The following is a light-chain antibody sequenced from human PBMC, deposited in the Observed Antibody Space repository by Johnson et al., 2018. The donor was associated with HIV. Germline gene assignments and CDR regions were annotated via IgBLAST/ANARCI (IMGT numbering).Light chain of an antibody. V-gene: IGLV1-51*02. CDR3: GTWDTSLGAGGV. CDR1: SSNIANKY. CDR2: ENT. J-gene: IGLJ1*01. Sequence: QSVLTQPPSVSAAPGQKVTISCSGSSSNIANKYVSWYQHLPGTAPKLLIYENTRRPSGIPDRFSGSKSGTSATLGITGLQTGDEADYYCGTWDTSLGAGGVFGSGTKVTVL.